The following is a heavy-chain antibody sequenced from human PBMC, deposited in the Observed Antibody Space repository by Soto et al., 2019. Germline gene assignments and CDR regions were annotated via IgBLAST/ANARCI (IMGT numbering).Heavy chain of an antibody. CDR1: GYTFTSYD. CDR3: ARGRSTSWFSDY. D-gene: IGHD6-13*01. CDR2: MNPNSGNT. J-gene: IGHJ4*02. V-gene: IGHV1-8*01. Sequence: QVQLVQSGAEVKKPGASVKVSCKTSGYTFTSYDINGGRQATGHGLEWRGWMNPNSGNTGYAQNLQGRVTMTRNTSISTAYMELSGLRSDDTAVYYCARGRSTSWFSDYWGQGTLVTVSS.